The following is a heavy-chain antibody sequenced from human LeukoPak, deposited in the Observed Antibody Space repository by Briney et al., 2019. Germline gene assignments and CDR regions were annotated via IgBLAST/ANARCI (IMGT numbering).Heavy chain of an antibody. J-gene: IGHJ4*02. CDR3: ARDKIVGATHFDY. D-gene: IGHD1-26*01. Sequence: PGGSLRLSCTASGFTFSSSWMSWVRQAPGKGLEWVANIKQDGSEKYYVDSVKGRFTISRDNAKNSLYLQMNSLRADDTAVYYCARDKIVGATHFDYWGQGTLVTVSS. CDR1: GFTFSSSW. V-gene: IGHV3-7*01. CDR2: IKQDGSEK.